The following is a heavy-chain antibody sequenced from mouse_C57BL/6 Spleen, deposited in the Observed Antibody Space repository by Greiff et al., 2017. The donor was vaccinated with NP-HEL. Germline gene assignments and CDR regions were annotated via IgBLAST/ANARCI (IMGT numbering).Heavy chain of an antibody. Sequence: VQLQQPGAELVRPGTSVKLSCKASGYTFTSYWMHWVKQRPGQGLEWIGVIDPSDSYTNYNQKFKGKATLTVDTSSSTAYMQLSSLTSEDSAVYYCARSPYDYDRAWFAYWGQGTLVTVSA. CDR1: GYTFTSYW. D-gene: IGHD2-4*01. V-gene: IGHV1-59*01. CDR2: IDPSDSYT. J-gene: IGHJ3*01. CDR3: ARSPYDYDRAWFAY.